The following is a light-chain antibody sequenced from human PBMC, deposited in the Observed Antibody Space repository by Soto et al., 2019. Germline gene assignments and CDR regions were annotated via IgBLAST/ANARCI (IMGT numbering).Light chain of an antibody. J-gene: IGLJ1*01. V-gene: IGLV1-40*01. CDR1: SSNIGAGYD. CDR3: QSYDSSLSAYV. CDR2: GNS. Sequence: QYVLTQPPSVSGAPGQRVTISCTGSSSNIGAGYDVHWYQQLPGTAPKLLVYGNSNRPSGVPDRFSGSKSGTSASLAITGLQADDEADYYCQSYDSSLSAYVFGTGTKVTVL.